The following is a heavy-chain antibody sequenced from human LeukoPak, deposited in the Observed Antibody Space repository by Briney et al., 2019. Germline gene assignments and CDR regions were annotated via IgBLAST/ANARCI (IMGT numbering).Heavy chain of an antibody. CDR3: ARGGYSSSWFRNYYYYYYMDV. D-gene: IGHD6-13*01. J-gene: IGHJ6*03. V-gene: IGHV1-2*02. CDR1: GYTFTGYY. CDR2: INPNSGGT. Sequence: GASVKVSCKASGYTFTGYYMHWVRQAPGQGLEWMGWINPNSGGTKYAQKFQGRVTMTRDTSISTAYMELSSLRSEDTAVYYCARGGYSSSWFRNYYYYYYMDVWGKGTTVTVSS.